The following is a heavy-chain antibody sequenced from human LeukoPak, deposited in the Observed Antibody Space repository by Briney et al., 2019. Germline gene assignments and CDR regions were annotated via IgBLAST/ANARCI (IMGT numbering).Heavy chain of an antibody. CDR3: ARDKRYCSSTSCSICFDY. Sequence: GGSLRLSCAASGFTFSSYWMSWVRQAPGKGLEWVANIKQDGSEKYYVDSVKGRFTISRDNAKNSLYLQMNSLRAEDTAVYYCARDKRYCSSTSCSICFDYWGQGTRVTVSS. CDR1: GFTFSSYW. CDR2: IKQDGSEK. V-gene: IGHV3-7*01. D-gene: IGHD2-2*01. J-gene: IGHJ4*02.